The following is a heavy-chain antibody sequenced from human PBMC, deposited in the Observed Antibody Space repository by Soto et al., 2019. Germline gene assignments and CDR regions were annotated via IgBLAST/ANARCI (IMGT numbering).Heavy chain of an antibody. D-gene: IGHD2-2*01. CDR2: ISWNGVSI. V-gene: IGHV3-9*01. CDR3: AKDRSSAAYCFDF. CDR1: GFTFQDYA. Sequence: QLVESGGGLVQPGRSLRLSCAASGFTFQDYAMHWVRQAPGKGTEWVSGISWNGVSIGYADSAKGRFTISRDNAKNSIYLQMNSLRVEDSAFYYCAKDRSSAAYCFDFWGQGTLVTVSS. J-gene: IGHJ4*02.